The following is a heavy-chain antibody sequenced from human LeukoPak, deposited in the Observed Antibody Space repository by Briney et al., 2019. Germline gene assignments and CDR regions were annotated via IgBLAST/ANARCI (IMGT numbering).Heavy chain of an antibody. CDR3: ARQDSSGYYYAN. CDR2: IYYSGST. Sequence: SETLSLTCAVYGGSFSGYYWSWIRQPPGKGLEWIGYIYYSGSTNYNPSLKSRVTISVDTSKNQFSLKLSSVTAADTAVYYCARQDSSGYYYANWGQGTLVTVSS. CDR1: GGSFSGYY. D-gene: IGHD3-22*01. J-gene: IGHJ4*02. V-gene: IGHV4-34*01.